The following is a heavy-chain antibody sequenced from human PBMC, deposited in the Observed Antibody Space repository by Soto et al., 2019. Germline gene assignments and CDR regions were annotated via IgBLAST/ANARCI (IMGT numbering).Heavy chain of an antibody. CDR3: ARELLFSNYDGFRGYYYGMDV. V-gene: IGHV4-59*01. CDR1: GGSISSYY. D-gene: IGHD4-4*01. J-gene: IGHJ6*02. Sequence: PSETLSLTCTVSGGSISSYYWSWIRQPPGKGLEWIGYIYYSGSTNYNPSLKSRVTISVDTSKNQFSLKLSSVTAADTAVYYCARELLFSNYDGFRGYYYGMDVWGQGTTVTVSS. CDR2: IYYSGST.